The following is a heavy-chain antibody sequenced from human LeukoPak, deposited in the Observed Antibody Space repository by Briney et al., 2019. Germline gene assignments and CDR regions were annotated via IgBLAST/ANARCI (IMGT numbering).Heavy chain of an antibody. V-gene: IGHV1-2*02. CDR1: GYTFTGYY. D-gene: IGHD3-22*01. Sequence: GASVKVSCKASGYTFTGYYMHWVRQAPGQGLEWMGWINPSSGATFYAQKFQGRVTMTRDTSISTAYMELSRLTSDDTAVYYCARDQEGYSDSSGYYSHMFDYWGQGTLVTVSS. CDR2: INPSSGAT. J-gene: IGHJ4*02. CDR3: ARDQEGYSDSSGYYSHMFDY.